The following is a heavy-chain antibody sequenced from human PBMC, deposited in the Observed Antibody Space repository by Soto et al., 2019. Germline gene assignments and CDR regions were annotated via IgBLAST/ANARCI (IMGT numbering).Heavy chain of an antibody. CDR2: IYPSGST. CDR1: GGSISGHS. V-gene: IGHV4-4*07. Sequence: SETLSLTCTVSGGSISGHSWIWIRQPAGKGLEWIGHIYPSGSTSYNPSLRSRVTMSLDTSSNQIFLNLTSVTAADTAVFYCVRGRSYSVYDFWGPGTLVTLSS. CDR3: VRGRSYSVYDF. J-gene: IGHJ4*02. D-gene: IGHD5-12*01.